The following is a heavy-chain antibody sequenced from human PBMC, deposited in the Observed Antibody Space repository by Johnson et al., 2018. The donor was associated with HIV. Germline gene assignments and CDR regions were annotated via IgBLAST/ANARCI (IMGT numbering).Heavy chain of an antibody. V-gene: IGHV3-23*04. CDR2: ISGSGGST. Sequence: VQLVESGGGLVQPGGSLRLSCAASGFTFNFYATSWVRQAPGKGLKWVSAISGSGGSTYYADSVKGRFTISRDNSKNTLDLQMNSLRAEDTAVYYCAGGRNGRNAFDIWGQGTMVTVSS. CDR1: GFTFNFYA. CDR3: AGGRNGRNAFDI. J-gene: IGHJ3*02. D-gene: IGHD2-8*01.